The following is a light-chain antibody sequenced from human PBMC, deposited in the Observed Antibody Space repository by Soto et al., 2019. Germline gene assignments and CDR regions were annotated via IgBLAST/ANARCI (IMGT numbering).Light chain of an antibody. CDR2: EVS. CDR3: SSCAGRNNLV. Sequence: QSALTQPPSAPGSPGQSVTISGTGTSSDVGACNYVSWFQQHPGKAPTLMIYEVSKRPSGVPHRVSGAKSGSTASLTVSGLQAEDGAYEYCSSCAGRNNLVFGGGTKLTVL. J-gene: IGLJ2*01. V-gene: IGLV2-8*01. CDR1: SSDVGACNY.